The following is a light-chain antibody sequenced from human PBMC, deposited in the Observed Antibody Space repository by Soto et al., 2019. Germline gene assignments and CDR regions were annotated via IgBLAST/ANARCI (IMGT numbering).Light chain of an antibody. J-gene: IGKJ1*01. CDR2: TAS. CDR1: QSITNY. CDR3: QQRYISWT. V-gene: IGKV1-39*01. Sequence: DIQMTQSPSSLSASIGDRVTITCRASQSITNYLNRYQQKPGTAPKLLIYTASSLQSGVPSRFSGSGSGTDFTLTISSLQPEDFATYYCQQRYISWTFGQGTKVDIK.